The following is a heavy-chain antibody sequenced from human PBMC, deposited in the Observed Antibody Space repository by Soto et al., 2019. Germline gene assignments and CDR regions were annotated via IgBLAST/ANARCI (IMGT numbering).Heavy chain of an antibody. J-gene: IGHJ4*02. D-gene: IGHD6-19*01. V-gene: IGHV4-59*01. CDR2: VYYTGST. Sequence: SETLSLTCSVSGGSISGSYRSWIRQSPGRGLEWLGYVYYTGSTNYSPSLRSRVSISVDTSKNEFSLRLSSVTAADTAVYFCARSVAVPGAHIDYWGQGTQVTVSS. CDR1: GGSISGSY. CDR3: ARSVAVPGAHIDY.